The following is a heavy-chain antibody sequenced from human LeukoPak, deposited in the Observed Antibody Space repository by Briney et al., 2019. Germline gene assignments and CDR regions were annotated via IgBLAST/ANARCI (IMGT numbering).Heavy chain of an antibody. J-gene: IGHJ4*02. CDR3: AKVYSSLPNFDY. Sequence: GGSLRLSCAASGFTFSSYGMHWVRQAPGKGLEWVAVISYDGSNKYYADSVKGRFTTSRDNSQNTLYLQMNSLRAEDTAVYYCAKVYSSLPNFDYWGQGTLVTVSS. V-gene: IGHV3-30*18. CDR1: GFTFSSYG. CDR2: ISYDGSNK. D-gene: IGHD6-19*01.